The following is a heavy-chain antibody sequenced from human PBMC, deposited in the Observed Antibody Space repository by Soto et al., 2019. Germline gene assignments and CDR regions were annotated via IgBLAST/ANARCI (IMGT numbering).Heavy chain of an antibody. CDR3: ARQGFGQLHGLVDV. CDR1: GGSITSHY. D-gene: IGHD3-10*01. Sequence: QVQLQESGPGLVKPSETLSLTCSVSGGSITSHYCSWFRQPPGKGLEWIGYIHHSGSTSYNPSLKSRVTMSVDTSKNHFSVKVNSGTAADTALYYCARQGFGQLHGLVDVWGPGTTVTVSS. J-gene: IGHJ6*02. CDR2: IHHSGST. V-gene: IGHV4-59*08.